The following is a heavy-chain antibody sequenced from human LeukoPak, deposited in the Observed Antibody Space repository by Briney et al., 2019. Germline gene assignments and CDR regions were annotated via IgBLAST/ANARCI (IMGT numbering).Heavy chain of an antibody. V-gene: IGHV4-4*07. D-gene: IGHD7-27*01. CDR1: GGSISSYY. CDR2: IYTSGST. J-gene: IGHJ3*02. CDR3: ARSKDTGAYDAFDI. Sequence: SETLSLTCTVSGGSISSYYWSWTRQPAGKGLEWIGRIYTSGSTNYNPSLKSRVTMSVDTSKNQFSLKLSSVTAADTAVYYCARSKDTGAYDAFDIWGQGTMVTVSS.